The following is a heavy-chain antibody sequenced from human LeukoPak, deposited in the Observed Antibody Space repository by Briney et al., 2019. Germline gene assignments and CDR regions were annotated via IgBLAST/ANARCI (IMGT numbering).Heavy chain of an antibody. CDR3: ARDFSGVGATFGSERDYYYYYMDV. D-gene: IGHD1-26*01. CDR2: IYYSGST. J-gene: IGHJ6*03. CDR1: GGSISSSSYY. V-gene: IGHV4-39*07. Sequence: SETLSLTCTVSGGSISSSSYYWGWIRQPPGKGLEWIGSIYYSGSTYYDPSLKSRVTISVDTSKNQFSLKLSSVTAADTAVYYCARDFSGVGATFGSERDYYYYYMDVWGKGTTVTVSS.